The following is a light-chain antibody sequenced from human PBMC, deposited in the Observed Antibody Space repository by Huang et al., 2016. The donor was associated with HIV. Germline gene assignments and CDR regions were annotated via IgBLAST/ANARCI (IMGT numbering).Light chain of an antibody. V-gene: IGKV3-15*01. CDR2: GAS. CDR3: QQYNNWRAT. J-gene: IGKJ2*01. CDR1: QSVSSN. Sequence: EIVMTQSPATLSVSPGERATLSCRASQSVSSNLAWYQQKPGQAPRRLIYGASTRATGIPARFSGSGSGTEFTLTISSLQSEDSAIYYCQQYNNWRATFGQGTKLEIK.